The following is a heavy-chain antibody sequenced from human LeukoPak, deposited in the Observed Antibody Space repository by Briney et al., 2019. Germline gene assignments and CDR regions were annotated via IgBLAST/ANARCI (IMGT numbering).Heavy chain of an antibody. CDR1: GGTFSSYA. V-gene: IGHV1-69*01. D-gene: IGHD1-26*01. CDR2: IIPIFGTA. J-gene: IGHJ5*02. Sequence: GASVKVSCKASGGTFSSYAISWVRQAPGQGLEWMGGIIPIFGTANYAQKFQGRVTITADESTSTAYMELSSLRSEDTAVYYCARDLWYRSWFDPWGQGTLVTVSS. CDR3: ARDLWYRSWFDP.